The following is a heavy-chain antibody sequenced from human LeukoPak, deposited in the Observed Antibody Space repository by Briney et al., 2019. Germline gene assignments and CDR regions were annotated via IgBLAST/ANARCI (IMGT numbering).Heavy chain of an antibody. D-gene: IGHD4-17*01. CDR1: GFTFSSYA. CDR3: ALSRDDYGDYSDY. V-gene: IGHV3-23*01. Sequence: GGSLRLSCAASGFTFSSYAMSWVRQAPGKGLEWVSAISGSGGSTYYADSVNGRFTISRDNSKNTLYLQMNSLRAEDTAVYYCALSRDDYGDYSDYWGQGTLVTVSS. CDR2: ISGSGGST. J-gene: IGHJ4*02.